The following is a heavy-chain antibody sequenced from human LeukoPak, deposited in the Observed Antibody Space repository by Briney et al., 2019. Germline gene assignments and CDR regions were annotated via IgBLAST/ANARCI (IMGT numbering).Heavy chain of an antibody. CDR1: GGSISSYY. CDR2: IYTSGST. V-gene: IGHV4-4*07. Sequence: SETLSLTCTVSGGSISSYYWSWIRQPAGKGLEWIGRIYTSGSTNYNPSLKSRVTMSVDTSKNQFSLKLSSVTAADTAVYYCARDTRDYDFWSGLITNWFDPWGQGTLVTVSS. J-gene: IGHJ5*02. D-gene: IGHD3-3*01. CDR3: ARDTRDYDFWSGLITNWFDP.